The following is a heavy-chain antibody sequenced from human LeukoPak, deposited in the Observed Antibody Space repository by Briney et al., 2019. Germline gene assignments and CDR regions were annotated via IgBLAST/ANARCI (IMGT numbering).Heavy chain of an antibody. CDR3: ARLPGTYYYDSSGDY. V-gene: IGHV3-48*01. J-gene: IGHJ4*02. CDR1: GFTFSSYS. Sequence: PGGSLRLSCAASGFTFSSYSMNWVRQAPGKGLEWVSYISSSSSTIYYADSVKGRFTISRDNAKNSLYLQMNSLRAEDTAVYYCARLPGTYYYDSSGDYWGQGTLVTVSS. D-gene: IGHD3-22*01. CDR2: ISSSSSTI.